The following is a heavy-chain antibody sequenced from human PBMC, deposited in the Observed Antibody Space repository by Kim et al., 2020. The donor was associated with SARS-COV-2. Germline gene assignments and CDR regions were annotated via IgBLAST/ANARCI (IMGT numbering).Heavy chain of an antibody. CDR2: ISSSSSYT. J-gene: IGHJ3*02. CDR3: ARASRIWFGELLSRSADAFDI. D-gene: IGHD3-10*01. V-gene: IGHV3-11*05. Sequence: GGSLRLSCAASGFTFSDYYMSWIRQAPGKGLEWVSYISSSSSYTNYADSVKGRFTISRDNAKNSLYLQMNSLRAEDTAVYYCARASRIWFGELLSRSADAFDIWGQGTMVTVSS. CDR1: GFTFSDYY.